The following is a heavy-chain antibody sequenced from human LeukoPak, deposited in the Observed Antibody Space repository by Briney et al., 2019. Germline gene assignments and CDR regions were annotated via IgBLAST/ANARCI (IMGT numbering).Heavy chain of an antibody. D-gene: IGHD3-3*01. CDR1: GGTFSSYT. CDR2: IIPILGTA. Sequence: ASVKVSCKASGGTFSSYTISWVRQAPGQGLEWMGRIIPILGTANYAQKFQGRVTITADKSTSTAYMELSSLRSEDTAVYYCARTWRTALDAFDIWGQGTTVTVSS. V-gene: IGHV1-69*08. J-gene: IGHJ3*02. CDR3: ARTWRTALDAFDI.